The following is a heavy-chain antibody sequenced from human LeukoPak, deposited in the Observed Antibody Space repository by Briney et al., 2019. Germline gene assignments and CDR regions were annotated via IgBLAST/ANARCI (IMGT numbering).Heavy chain of an antibody. Sequence: PSQTLSLTCAVSGGSISSGGYSWSWIRQPPGKGLEWIGYIYHSGSTNYNPSLKSRVTISVDTSKNQFSLKLSSVTAADTAVYYCARGLRRVGDIVVVPAAPGFDYWGQGTLVTVSS. V-gene: IGHV4-30-2*01. CDR3: ARGLRRVGDIVVVPAAPGFDY. D-gene: IGHD2-2*01. CDR1: GGSISSGGYS. CDR2: IYHSGST. J-gene: IGHJ4*02.